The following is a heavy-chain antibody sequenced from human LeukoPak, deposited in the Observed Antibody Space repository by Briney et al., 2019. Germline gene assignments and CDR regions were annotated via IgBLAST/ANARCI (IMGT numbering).Heavy chain of an antibody. D-gene: IGHD3-10*01. CDR2: ISSSSSYI. CDR3: ARVPFPGSGTRRGNNWFDP. Sequence: GGSLRLSCAASGFTFSSYSVNWVRQAPGKGLEWVSSISSSSSYIYYADSVKGRFTISRDNAKNSLYLQMNSLRAEDTAVYYCARVPFPGSGTRRGNNWFDPWGQGTLVTVSS. J-gene: IGHJ5*02. V-gene: IGHV3-21*01. CDR1: GFTFSSYS.